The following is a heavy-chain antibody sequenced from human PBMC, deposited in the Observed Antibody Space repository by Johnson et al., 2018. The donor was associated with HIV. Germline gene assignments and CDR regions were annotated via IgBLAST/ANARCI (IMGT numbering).Heavy chain of an antibody. Sequence: QVQLVESGGGVVQPGRSLRLSCAASGFIFSTYGMHWVRQAPGKGLEWVAVISYDGSNKYYADSVKGRFTISRDNSKNTLYLQMNSLRAEDTAVYYCAIDARITMIVVVIPNDAFDIWGQGTMVTVSS. D-gene: IGHD3-22*01. CDR1: GFIFSTYG. V-gene: IGHV3-30*03. CDR2: ISYDGSNK. J-gene: IGHJ3*02. CDR3: AIDARITMIVVVIPNDAFDI.